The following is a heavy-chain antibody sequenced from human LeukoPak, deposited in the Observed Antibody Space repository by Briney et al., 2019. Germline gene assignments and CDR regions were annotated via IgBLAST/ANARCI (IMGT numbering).Heavy chain of an antibody. D-gene: IGHD2-2*02. CDR1: GFTFSSYG. CDR3: ANNIPRE. Sequence: SGSSLRLSCAASGFTFSSYGMHGVPQAPGKGLEWVAVISYDGSNKYYADSVKGRFTISRDNSKNTLYLQMNSLRAEDTAVYYCANNIPREWGQGTLVTVSS. V-gene: IGHV3-30*18. CDR2: ISYDGSNK. J-gene: IGHJ4*02.